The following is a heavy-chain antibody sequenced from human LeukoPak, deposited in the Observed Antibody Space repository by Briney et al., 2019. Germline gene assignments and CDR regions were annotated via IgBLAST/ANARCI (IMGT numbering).Heavy chain of an antibody. CDR3: ARTDQGSGWYEGNFDY. V-gene: IGHV3-30*04. D-gene: IGHD6-19*01. Sequence: GRSLRLSCAASGFTFSTYAMHWVRQAPGKGLEWVAVISYDGSNKHYADSVKGRFTISRDNSKNTLYLQMNSLRPEDTAVYYCARTDQGSGWYEGNFDYWGQGTLVTVSS. CDR1: GFTFSTYA. J-gene: IGHJ4*02. CDR2: ISYDGSNK.